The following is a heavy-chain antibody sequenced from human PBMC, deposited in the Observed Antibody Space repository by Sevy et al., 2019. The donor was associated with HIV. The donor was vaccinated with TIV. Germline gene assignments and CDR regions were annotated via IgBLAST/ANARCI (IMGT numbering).Heavy chain of an antibody. CDR3: AREGCTKPHNY. J-gene: IGHJ4*02. D-gene: IGHD2-8*01. Sequence: GGSLRLSCAASGFTFSKYSMSWVRQPPGKGLEWVSTLSFGCGEINYADSVKGRFTISRKNSKCSVYLQMNNLRPEDTAVYYCAREGCTKPHNYWGQGTLVTVSS. V-gene: IGHV3-23*01. CDR1: GFTFSKYS. CDR2: LSFGCGEI.